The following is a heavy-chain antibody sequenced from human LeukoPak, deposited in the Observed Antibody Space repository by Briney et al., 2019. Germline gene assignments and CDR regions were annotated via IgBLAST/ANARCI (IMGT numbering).Heavy chain of an antibody. V-gene: IGHV1-18*01. CDR2: ISAYNGNT. D-gene: IGHD3-22*01. J-gene: IGHJ1*01. Sequence: ASVKVSCKASGYTFTSYGISWVRQAPGQGLEWMGWISAYNGNTNYAQKLQGRVTMTTDTSTSTAYMELRSLRSDDTAVYYCARDSLFYYDSSGVHFQHWGQGTLVTVSS. CDR1: GYTFTSYG. CDR3: ARDSLFYYDSSGVHFQH.